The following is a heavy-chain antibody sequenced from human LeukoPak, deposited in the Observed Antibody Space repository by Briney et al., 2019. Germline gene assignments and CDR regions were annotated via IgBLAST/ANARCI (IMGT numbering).Heavy chain of an antibody. J-gene: IGHJ4*02. CDR3: ASSVYDSSGYYRVLEY. Sequence: GGSLRLSCAASGFTFSSYWMHWVRQAPGKGLVWVSRINSDGSSTNYADSVKGRLTISRDNAKNTLYLQMNSLRAEDTAVYYCASSVYDSSGYYRVLEYWGQGTLVTVSS. V-gene: IGHV3-74*01. CDR1: GFTFSSYW. D-gene: IGHD3-22*01. CDR2: INSDGSST.